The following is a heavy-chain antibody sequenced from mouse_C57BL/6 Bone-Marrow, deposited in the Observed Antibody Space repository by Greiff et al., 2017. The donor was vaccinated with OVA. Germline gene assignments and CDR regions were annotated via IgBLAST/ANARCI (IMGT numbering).Heavy chain of an antibody. V-gene: IGHV1-50*01. CDR1: GYTFTSYW. D-gene: IGHD2-4*01. J-gene: IGHJ3*01. CDR3: ARFYDDEAWFAY. CDR2: IDPSDSYT. Sequence: QVQLQQPGAELVKPGASVKLSCKASGYTFTSYWMQWVKQRPGPGLEWIGEIDPSDSYTNYNQKFKGKATLTVDTSSSTAYMQLSSLTSEDSAVYYCARFYDDEAWFAYWGQGTMVTVSA.